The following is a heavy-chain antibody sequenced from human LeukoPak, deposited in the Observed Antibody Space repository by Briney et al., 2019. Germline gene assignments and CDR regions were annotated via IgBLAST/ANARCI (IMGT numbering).Heavy chain of an antibody. J-gene: IGHJ4*02. CDR1: GFTFSSYG. D-gene: IGHD1-1*01. V-gene: IGHV3-30*03. CDR2: ISYDGSNK. Sequence: GSLRLSCAASGFTFSSYGMHWVRQAPGKGLEWVAVISYDGSNKYYADSVKGRFTISRDNSKNTLYLQMNSLRAEDTAVYYCARDSASPLERRSRLGYWGQGTLVTVSS. CDR3: ARDSASPLERRSRLGY.